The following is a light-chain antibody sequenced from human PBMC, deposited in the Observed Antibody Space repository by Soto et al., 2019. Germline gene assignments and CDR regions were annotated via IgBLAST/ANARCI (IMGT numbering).Light chain of an antibody. CDR2: EVS. CDR3: SSYAGSNRV. CDR1: SSDVGGYNY. J-gene: IGLJ1*01. Sequence: QSALTQPPSASGSPGQSVTISCTGTSSDVGGYNYVSWYQQHPGKAPKLMIYEVSKRPSGVPDRFSVSKSGNTASLTVSGLQAEDEADYYCSSYAGSNRVFGTGTKVTVL. V-gene: IGLV2-8*01.